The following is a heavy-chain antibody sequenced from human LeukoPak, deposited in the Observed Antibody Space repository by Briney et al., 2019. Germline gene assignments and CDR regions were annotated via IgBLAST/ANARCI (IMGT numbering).Heavy chain of an antibody. CDR2: ITHSGST. V-gene: IGHV4-34*01. CDR3: ARDTNPDYYDSSGPAFDH. D-gene: IGHD3-22*01. J-gene: IGHJ5*02. CDR1: GGSFRGYY. Sequence: PQTLSLTCAVSGGSFRGYYWSSIRQPPGKGLEWIGGITHSGSTNYSPSLKSRVTISVDASKNQFSLKLSSETAADTAVYYCARDTNPDYYDSSGPAFDHWGQGTLVTVSS.